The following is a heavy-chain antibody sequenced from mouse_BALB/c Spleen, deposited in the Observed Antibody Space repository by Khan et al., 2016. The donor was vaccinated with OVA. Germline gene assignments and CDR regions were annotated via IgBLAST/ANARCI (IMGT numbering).Heavy chain of an antibody. CDR1: GYTFTSYW. Sequence: QVRLQQSGAELAKPGASVKMSCKASGYTFTSYWMHWVKQRPGQGLEWIGYINPSAGYTDYNQKFKDKATLTADKSSSTAYMQLNSLTSEDSAVYYCARERIDYWGQGTTLTVSA. CDR2: INPSAGYT. J-gene: IGHJ2*01. CDR3: ARERIDY. V-gene: IGHV1-7*01.